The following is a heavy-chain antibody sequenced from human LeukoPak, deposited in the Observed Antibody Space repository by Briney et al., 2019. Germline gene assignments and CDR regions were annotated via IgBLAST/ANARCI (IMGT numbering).Heavy chain of an antibody. D-gene: IGHD2-21*02. CDR2: ISGSGGRT. Sequence: GGSLRLSCAASRLTFSSYAMSWVRQAPGKGLAWVASISGSGGRTYYADSVKGRFTISRDNSKNTLSLQMNSLRDEDTATYYCAKEVYCGRDCYNPGYGVDVWGQGTTVTVSS. CDR3: AKEVYCGRDCYNPGYGVDV. CDR1: RLTFSSYA. J-gene: IGHJ6*02. V-gene: IGHV3-23*01.